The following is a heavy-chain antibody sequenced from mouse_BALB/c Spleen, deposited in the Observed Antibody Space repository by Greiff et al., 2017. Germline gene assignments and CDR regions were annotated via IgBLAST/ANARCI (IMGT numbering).Heavy chain of an antibody. J-gene: IGHJ2*01. CDR1: GYSITSDYA. D-gene: IGHD2-1*01. CDR3: ARRSGNYYFDY. V-gene: IGHV3-2*02. Sequence: EVQRVESGPGLVKPSQSLSLTCTVTGYSITSDYAWNWIRQFPGNKLEWMGYISYSGSTNYNPSLKSRISITRDTSKNQFFLQLNSVTTEDTATYYCARRSGNYYFDYWGQGTTLTVSS. CDR2: ISYSGST.